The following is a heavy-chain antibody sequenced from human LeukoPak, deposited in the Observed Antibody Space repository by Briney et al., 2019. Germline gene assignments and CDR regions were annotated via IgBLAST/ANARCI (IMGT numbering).Heavy chain of an antibody. Sequence: SGGSLRLSCAASGFTFSDYYMNWFRQAPGKGLDWVSYIRSSGSTIYYADSVKGRFTISRDNAKNSLYLQMNSLRAEDTAVYYCARTWGERWLQLDYFDYWGQGTLVTVSS. CDR1: GFTFSDYY. CDR3: ARTWGERWLQLDYFDY. V-gene: IGHV3-11*01. D-gene: IGHD5-24*01. J-gene: IGHJ4*02. CDR2: IRSSGSTI.